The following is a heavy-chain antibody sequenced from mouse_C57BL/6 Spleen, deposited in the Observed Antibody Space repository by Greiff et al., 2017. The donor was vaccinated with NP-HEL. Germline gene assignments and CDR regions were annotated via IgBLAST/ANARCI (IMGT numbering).Heavy chain of an antibody. CDR3: ARDGGLRRFAY. D-gene: IGHD2-2*01. CDR2: ISDGGSYT. J-gene: IGHJ3*01. Sequence: EVKLMESGGGLVKPGGSLKLSCAASGFTFSSYAMSWVRQTPEKRLEWVATISDGGSYTYYPDNVKGRFTISRDNAKNNLYLQMSHLKSEDTAMYDCARDGGLRRFAYWGQGTLVTVSA. CDR1: GFTFSSYA. V-gene: IGHV5-4*01.